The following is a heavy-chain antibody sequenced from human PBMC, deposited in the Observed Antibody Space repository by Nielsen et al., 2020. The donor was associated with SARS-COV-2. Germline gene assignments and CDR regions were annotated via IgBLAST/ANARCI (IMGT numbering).Heavy chain of an antibody. V-gene: IGHV4-31*03. J-gene: IGHJ3*02. D-gene: IGHD3-3*01. CDR2: VSNSGSF. CDR1: GASIRSGDYY. CDR3: ARRRITVFGLAHDFDI. Sequence: SETLSLTCTVSGASIRSGDYYWTWIRQHPGKGLEWIGYVSNSGSFSYNPSLKSRLTLSIDTSNNQFSLNVSSLTAADTAVYYCARRRITVFGLAHDFDIWGQGTMVTVS.